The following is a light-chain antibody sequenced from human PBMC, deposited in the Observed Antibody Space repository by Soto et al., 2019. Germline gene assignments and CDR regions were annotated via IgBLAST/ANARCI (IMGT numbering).Light chain of an antibody. J-gene: IGKJ4*01. CDR2: GAS. CDR3: QHYGSLVLT. Sequence: EIGLTQSPGTLSLSPGERATLSCRGSQGLSRNYLAWYQQKPGQAPRLLIYGASSRATGIPDRFSGSGSGTDFTLTISRLEPEDFAVYYCQHYGSLVLTFGGGTKVEIK. CDR1: QGLSRNY. V-gene: IGKV3-20*01.